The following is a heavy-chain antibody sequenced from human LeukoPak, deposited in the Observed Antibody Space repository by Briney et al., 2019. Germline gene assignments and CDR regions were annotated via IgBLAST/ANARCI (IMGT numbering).Heavy chain of an antibody. CDR3: AKGVIWLGHYWFDP. CDR2: ISYDGSNK. J-gene: IGHJ5*02. CDR1: GFTFSSYG. D-gene: IGHD6-19*01. V-gene: IGHV3-30*18. Sequence: GGSLRLSCAASGFTFSSYGMHWVRQAPGKGLEWVAVISYDGSNKYYADSAKGRFTISRDNSKNTLYLQMNSLRAEDTAVYYCAKGVIWLGHYWFDPWGQGTLVTVSS.